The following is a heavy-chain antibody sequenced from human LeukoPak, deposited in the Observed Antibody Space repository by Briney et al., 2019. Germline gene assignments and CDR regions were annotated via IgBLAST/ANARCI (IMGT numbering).Heavy chain of an antibody. CDR3: ARGRSRYYFDY. CDR2: MSSNGGST. CDR1: GFTFTSYA. V-gene: IGHV3-64*01. Sequence: PGGSRRLSCAASGFTFTSYAMHWVRQAPGKGLEYVSAMSSNGGSTYYANSVKGRFTISRDNSKNTLYLQMGSLRAEDMAVYYSARGRSRYYFDYWGPGTLVTVSS. J-gene: IGHJ4*02. D-gene: IGHD3-10*01.